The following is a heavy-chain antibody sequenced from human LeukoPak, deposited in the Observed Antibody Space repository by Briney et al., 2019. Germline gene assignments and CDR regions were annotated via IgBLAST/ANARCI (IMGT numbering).Heavy chain of an antibody. CDR1: GGSISSYY. D-gene: IGHD4-17*01. CDR3: ARDTLLDYGDLSRASDAFDI. J-gene: IGHJ3*02. V-gene: IGHV4-4*07. Sequence: SETLSLTCTVSGGSISSYYWSWIRQPAGKGLEWIGRIYTSGSTNYNPSLKSRVTMSVDTSKNQFSLKLSSVTAADTAVYYCARDTLLDYGDLSRASDAFDIWGQGTMVTVSS. CDR2: IYTSGST.